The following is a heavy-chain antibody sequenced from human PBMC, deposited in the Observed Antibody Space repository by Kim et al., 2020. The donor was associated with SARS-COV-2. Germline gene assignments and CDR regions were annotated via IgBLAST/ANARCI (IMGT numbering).Heavy chain of an antibody. CDR2: IYYSGST. J-gene: IGHJ6*02. Sequence: SETLSLTCNVSGGSITSGGYYWSWIRQHPGTGLEWIGYIYYSGSTYYNSSLKSRVTISVDTSKNQFSLKMSSVTAADTALYYCARLPVRYCSGASCYGVDVWGQGTSVTVSS. CDR1: GGSITSGGYY. CDR3: ARLPVRYCSGASCYGVDV. V-gene: IGHV4-31*03. D-gene: IGHD2-2*01.